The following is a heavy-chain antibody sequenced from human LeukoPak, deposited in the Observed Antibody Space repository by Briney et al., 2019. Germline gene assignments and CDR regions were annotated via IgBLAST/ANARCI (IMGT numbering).Heavy chain of an antibody. V-gene: IGHV1-8*02. CDR1: GGTFSSYA. CDR2: MNPNSGNT. J-gene: IGHJ4*02. Sequence: ASVKVSCKASGGTFSSYAISWVRQATGQGLEWMGWMNPNSGNTGYAQKFQGRVTMTRNTSISTAYMELSSLRSEDTAVYYCARGHSGSYGWGQGTLVTVSS. CDR3: ARGHSGSYG. D-gene: IGHD1-26*01.